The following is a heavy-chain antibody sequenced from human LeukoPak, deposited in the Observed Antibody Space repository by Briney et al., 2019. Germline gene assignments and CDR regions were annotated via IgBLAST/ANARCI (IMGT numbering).Heavy chain of an antibody. D-gene: IGHD1-14*01. CDR2: MSSSGSTI. CDR1: GLTFSDHY. V-gene: IGHV3-11*01. Sequence: GGSLRLSCVASGLTFSDHYMSWIRQAPGKGLEWVSYMSSSGSTIYYADSVKGRFTISRDNAKNSLYLQMNSLRAEDTAVYYCARETGTLDYWGQGTLVTVS. CDR3: ARETGTLDY. J-gene: IGHJ4*02.